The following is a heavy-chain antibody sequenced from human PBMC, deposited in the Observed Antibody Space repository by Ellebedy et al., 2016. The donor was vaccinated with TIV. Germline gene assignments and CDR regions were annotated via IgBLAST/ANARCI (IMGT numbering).Heavy chain of an antibody. CDR3: VHSFLPPIVGATWFDFQH. CDR1: GFSLTPSGMG. D-gene: IGHD1-26*01. V-gene: IGHV2-5*02. Sequence: SGPTLVKPTQTLTLTCTYSGFSLTPSGMGVGWIRQPQGKALAWLAIVYWDDDKRYSKSLSRRSTITRDTSKKEVVLTVTNMDPIDTATYYRVHSFLPPIVGATWFDFQHWGQGSLVTVSS. J-gene: IGHJ1*01. CDR2: VYWDDDK.